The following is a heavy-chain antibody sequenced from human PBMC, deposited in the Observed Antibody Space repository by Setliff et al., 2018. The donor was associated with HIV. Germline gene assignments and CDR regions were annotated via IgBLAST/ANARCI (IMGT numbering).Heavy chain of an antibody. CDR2: INRSGSA. J-gene: IGHJ4*02. Sequence: PSETLSLTCAVYGGSFSGHSWTWIRQPPGKGLEWIGEINRSGSANYNRSLKSRVTMSVDTSKRQFSLKLDSVTAADTAIYYCARQSTVAAAGFDFWGQGTLVTAPQ. CDR1: GGSFSGHS. V-gene: IGHV4-34*01. D-gene: IGHD6-13*01. CDR3: ARQSTVAAAGFDF.